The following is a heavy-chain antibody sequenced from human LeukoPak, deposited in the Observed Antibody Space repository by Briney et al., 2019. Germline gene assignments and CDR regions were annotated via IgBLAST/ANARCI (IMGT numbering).Heavy chain of an antibody. J-gene: IGHJ4*02. Sequence: PSETLSLTCTVSGGSISSSSYYWGWIRQPPGKGLEWIGSIYYSGSTCYNPSLKSRVTISVDTSKNQFSLKLSSVTAADTAVYYCARNDWAYGYRFDYWGQGTLVTVSS. CDR3: ARNDWAYGYRFDY. V-gene: IGHV4-39*01. CDR1: GGSISSSSYY. CDR2: IYYSGST. D-gene: IGHD5-18*01.